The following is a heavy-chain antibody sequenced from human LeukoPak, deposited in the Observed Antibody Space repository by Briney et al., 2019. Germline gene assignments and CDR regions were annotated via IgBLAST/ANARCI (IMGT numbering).Heavy chain of an antibody. CDR2: IYYNGST. CDR3: ARSRVIVD. Sequence: SETLSLTCTVSGGSISSGDHYWSWIRQPPGKGLEWIGYIYYNGSTYSNPSLNSRVTMSVDTSKNQFSLKLSSVTAADTAVYHCARSRVIVDWGQGTLVTVSS. CDR1: GGSISSGDHY. D-gene: IGHD1-26*01. V-gene: IGHV4-30-4*01. J-gene: IGHJ4*02.